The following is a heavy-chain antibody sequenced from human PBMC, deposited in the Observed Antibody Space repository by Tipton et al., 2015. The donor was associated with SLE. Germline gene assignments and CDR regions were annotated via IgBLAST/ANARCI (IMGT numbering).Heavy chain of an antibody. V-gene: IGHV4-59*08. CDR3: AGYDFWIGNDSFDN. D-gene: IGHD3-3*01. J-gene: IGHJ3*02. CDR2: FFQSGST. CDR1: GGSISTFY. Sequence: TLSLTCTVSGGSISTFYWGWIRQPPGRGLEWIGGFFQSGSTYYNPSLTSRVTISVDTSKNQFSLKLTSVTAADTAVYYCAGYDFWIGNDSFDNWGQGTMVIVSS.